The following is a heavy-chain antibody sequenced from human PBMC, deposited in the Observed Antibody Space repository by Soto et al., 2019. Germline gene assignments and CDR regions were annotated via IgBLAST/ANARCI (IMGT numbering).Heavy chain of an antibody. CDR3: AKSVCSGGSCYSILVDYYGMDV. V-gene: IGHV3-30*18. CDR2: ISYDGSNK. J-gene: IGHJ6*02. CDR1: GFAFSSYG. D-gene: IGHD2-15*01. Sequence: LRLSCAASGFAFSSYGMHWVRQSPGKGLECVAVISYDGSNKYYADSVKGRFTISRDNSKNTLYLQMNSLRAEDTAVYYCAKSVCSGGSCYSILVDYYGMDVWGQGTTVTVSS.